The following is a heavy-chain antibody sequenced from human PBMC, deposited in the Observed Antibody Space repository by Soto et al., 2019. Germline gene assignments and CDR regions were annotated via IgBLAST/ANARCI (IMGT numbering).Heavy chain of an antibody. J-gene: IGHJ3*02. Sequence: ASVKVSCKTSGYTFTDYYIHWVRQAPGQGPEWLGWINPNSGGTNYAQNFQGWVTMTRDTASGTVYLDLNRLKSDDTAVYYCAREGISNKFSPGSNDDAFDTWGHGTMVTVSS. CDR3: AREGISNKFSPGSNDDAFDT. CDR1: GYTFTDYY. CDR2: INPNSGGT. V-gene: IGHV1-2*04. D-gene: IGHD3-10*01.